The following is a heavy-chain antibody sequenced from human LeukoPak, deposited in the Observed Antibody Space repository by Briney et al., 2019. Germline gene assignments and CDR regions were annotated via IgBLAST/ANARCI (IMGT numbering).Heavy chain of an antibody. Sequence: SQTLSLTCAISGDSVSSNSTACNWIRQSPSRGLEWLGRTYYRSKWYNDYAVSVKSRVTINPDTSKNQFSLQLNSVTPEDTAVYYCARGGQGDGYSADEAFDFWGQGTMVTVSS. CDR2: TYYRSKWYN. CDR3: ARGGQGDGYSADEAFDF. CDR1: GDSVSSNSTA. V-gene: IGHV6-1*01. D-gene: IGHD5-24*01. J-gene: IGHJ3*01.